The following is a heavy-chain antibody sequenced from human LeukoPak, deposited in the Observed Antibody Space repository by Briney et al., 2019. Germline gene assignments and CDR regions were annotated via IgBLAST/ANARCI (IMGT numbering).Heavy chain of an antibody. V-gene: IGHV3-13*01. CDR2: FGSAGDT. CDR1: GFPFIAYD. CDR3: VRGALPGDNWYFDL. J-gene: IGHJ2*01. Sequence: GGSLRLSCATSGFPFIAYDMHWVRQAPGKGLEWVSAFGSAGDTYYPGAVKGRFIISRDYATNSLFLQMNSLRAGDTSVYFCVRGALPGDNWYFDLWGRGTLVIVSS.